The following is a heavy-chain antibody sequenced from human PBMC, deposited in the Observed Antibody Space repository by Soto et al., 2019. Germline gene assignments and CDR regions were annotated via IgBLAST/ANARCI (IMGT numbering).Heavy chain of an antibody. J-gene: IGHJ5*02. D-gene: IGHD4-17*01. CDR3: INDYGDLQWFDP. CDR2: IKSKTDGGTT. CDR1: GFTFSNAW. Sequence: GGSLRLSCAASGFTFSNAWMNWVRQAPGKGLEWVGRIKSKTDGGTTDYAAPVKGRFTISRDDSKNTLYLQMNSLKTEDTAVYYCINDYGDLQWFDPWGQGTLVTVSS. V-gene: IGHV3-15*07.